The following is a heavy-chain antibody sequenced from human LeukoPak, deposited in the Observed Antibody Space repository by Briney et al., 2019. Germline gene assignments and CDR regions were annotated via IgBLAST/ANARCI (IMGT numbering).Heavy chain of an antibody. CDR1: GLTFSSYW. J-gene: IGHJ4*02. Sequence: GGSLRLSCAASGLTFSSYWMSWVRQAPGKGLEWVANIKQDGSEKYYVDSVKGRFTISRDNAKNSLYLQMNSLRAEDTAVYYCARDCSSTSCYLDYWGQGTLVTVSS. CDR3: ARDCSSTSCYLDY. D-gene: IGHD2-2*01. V-gene: IGHV3-7*01. CDR2: IKQDGSEK.